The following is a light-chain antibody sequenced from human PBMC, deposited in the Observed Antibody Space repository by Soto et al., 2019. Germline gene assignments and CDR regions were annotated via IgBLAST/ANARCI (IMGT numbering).Light chain of an antibody. J-gene: IGLJ2*01. CDR2: LNSDGSH. V-gene: IGLV4-69*01. CDR3: QTGGSGIVV. CDR1: SGHSNYA. Sequence: QSVLTQSPSASASLGASVKLTCTLSSGHSNYAIAWHQQQSEKGPRYLMKLNSDGSHSKGDGIPDRFSGSSAGAERYLTSSILHSEYGADDYCQTGGSGIVVVGGGTQLTAL.